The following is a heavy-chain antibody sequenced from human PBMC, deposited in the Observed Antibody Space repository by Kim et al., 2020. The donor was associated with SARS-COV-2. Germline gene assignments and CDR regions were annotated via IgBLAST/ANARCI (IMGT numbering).Heavy chain of an antibody. CDR2: ISSSGSTI. D-gene: IGHD3-22*01. CDR3: ARGIYDSSGYASMDY. CDR1: GFTFSDYY. V-gene: IGHV3-11*01. J-gene: IGHJ4*02. Sequence: GGSLRLSCAASGFTFSDYYMSWIRQAPGKGLEWVSYISSSGSTISYADSVKGRFTISRDNAKNSLYLQMNSLRAEDTAVYYCARGIYDSSGYASMDYWGQGTLVTVSS.